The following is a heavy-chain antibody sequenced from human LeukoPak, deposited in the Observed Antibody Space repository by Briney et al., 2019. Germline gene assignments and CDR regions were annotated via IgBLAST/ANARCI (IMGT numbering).Heavy chain of an antibody. CDR2: IYYSGST. CDR1: GGSISSYY. D-gene: IGHD3-22*01. J-gene: IGHJ4*02. CDR3: AGGSSGYYYSVDY. V-gene: IGHV4-59*01. Sequence: PSETLSLTCTVSGGSISSYYWSWIRQPPGKGLEWIGYIYYSGSTNYNPSLKSRVTLSVDTSKNQFSLKLRSVTAADTAVYYCAGGSSGYYYSVDYWGQGTLVTVSS.